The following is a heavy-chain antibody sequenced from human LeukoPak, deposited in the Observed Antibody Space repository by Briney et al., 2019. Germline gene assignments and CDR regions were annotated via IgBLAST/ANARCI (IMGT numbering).Heavy chain of an antibody. CDR2: IGTAGDT. CDR1: GFTFSSYD. V-gene: IGHV3-13*01. Sequence: GGSLRLSCAASGFTFSSYDMHWVRQATGKGLEWVSAIGTAGDTYCPGSVKGRFTISRENAKNSLYLQMNSLRAGDTAVYYCARMGRYDSSGYRAFDIWGQGTMVTVSS. J-gene: IGHJ3*02. CDR3: ARMGRYDSSGYRAFDI. D-gene: IGHD3-22*01.